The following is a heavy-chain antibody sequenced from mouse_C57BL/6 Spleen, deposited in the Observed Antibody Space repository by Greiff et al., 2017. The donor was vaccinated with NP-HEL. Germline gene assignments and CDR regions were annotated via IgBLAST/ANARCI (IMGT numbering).Heavy chain of an antibody. CDR1: GYSITSGYD. CDR3: AREEDYAMDY. V-gene: IGHV3-1*01. Sequence: DVKLVESGPGMVKPSQSLSLTCTVTGYSITSGYDWHWIRHFPGNKLEWMGYISYSGSTNYNPSLKSRISITHDTSKNHYFLKLNSVTTEDTATYYCAREEDYAMDYWGQGTSVTVSS. J-gene: IGHJ4*01. CDR2: ISYSGST.